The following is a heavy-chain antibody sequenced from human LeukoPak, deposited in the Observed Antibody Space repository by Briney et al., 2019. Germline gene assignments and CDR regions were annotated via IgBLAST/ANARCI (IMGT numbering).Heavy chain of an antibody. J-gene: IGHJ4*02. CDR2: IYSGGST. D-gene: IGHD5-24*01. V-gene: IGHV3-53*01. Sequence: GGSLRLSCAASGFTVSSNYMSWVRQAPGKGLEWVSIIYSGGSTYYADSVKGRFTISRDNSENTLYLQMNSLGAEDTAVYYCAREGGDGYNYVGFDYWGQGTLVTVSS. CDR1: GFTVSSNY. CDR3: AREGGDGYNYVGFDY.